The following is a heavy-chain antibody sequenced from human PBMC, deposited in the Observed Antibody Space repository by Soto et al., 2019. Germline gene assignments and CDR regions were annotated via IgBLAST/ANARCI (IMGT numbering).Heavy chain of an antibody. V-gene: IGHV3-33*01. CDR3: ASGYDDDAFDI. CDR2: IWYDGSSK. Sequence: PGGSLRLSCAASGFIFSSYGMHWVRQAPGKWLEWVAVIWYDGSSKYYADSVKGRFTISRDNSKNTLYLQMNSLRAEDTAVYYCASGYDDDAFDIWGQGXMVTVSS. D-gene: IGHD5-12*01. J-gene: IGHJ3*02. CDR1: GFIFSSYG.